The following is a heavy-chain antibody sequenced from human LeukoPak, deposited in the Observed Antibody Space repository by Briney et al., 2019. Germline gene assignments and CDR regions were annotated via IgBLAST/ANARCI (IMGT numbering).Heavy chain of an antibody. J-gene: IGHJ6*02. V-gene: IGHV6-1*01. CDR1: GDSVSSNSAA. D-gene: IGHD5-18*01. Sequence: SQTLSLTCAISGDSVSSNSAAWNWIRQSPSRGLEWLGRTYYRSKWYNDYAVSVKSRITINPDTSKNQFSLQLNSVTPEDTAVYYCARDLDVDTAMVTNYYGMDVWGQGTTVSVSS. CDR2: TYYRSKWYN. CDR3: ARDLDVDTAMVTNYYGMDV.